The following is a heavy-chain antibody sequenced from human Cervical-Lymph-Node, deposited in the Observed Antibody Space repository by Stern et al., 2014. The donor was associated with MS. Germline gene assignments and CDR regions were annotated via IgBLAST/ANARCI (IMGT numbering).Heavy chain of an antibody. J-gene: IGHJ4*02. CDR3: ARARVGDYARSPHLDS. V-gene: IGHV3-21*01. D-gene: IGHD4-17*01. Sequence: EVQLVESGGGLVKPGESLRLSCDASGFTFSHYSINWVRQAPGQGLEWISSISTSSTRTYYADSVEGRFTIARDSAKDSVSLHMVSLRAEDTAVYYCARARVGDYARSPHLDSWGQGTLVTVSS. CDR1: GFTFSHYS. CDR2: ISTSSTRT.